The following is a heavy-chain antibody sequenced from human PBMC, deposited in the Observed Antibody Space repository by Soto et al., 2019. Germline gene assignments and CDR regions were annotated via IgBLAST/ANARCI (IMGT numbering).Heavy chain of an antibody. V-gene: IGHV1-3*01. CDR1: GYTFTSYA. Sequence: ASVKGSCKASGYTFTSYAMHWVRQAPGQRLEWMGWINAGNGNTKYSQKFQGRVTITRDTSASTAYMELSSLRSEDTAVYYCAREAFWSGYSQEHDAFDIWGQGTMVTVSS. J-gene: IGHJ3*02. CDR2: INAGNGNT. CDR3: AREAFWSGYSQEHDAFDI. D-gene: IGHD3-3*01.